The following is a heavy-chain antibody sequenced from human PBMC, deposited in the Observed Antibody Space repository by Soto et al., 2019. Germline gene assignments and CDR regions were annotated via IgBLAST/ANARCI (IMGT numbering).Heavy chain of an antibody. D-gene: IGHD4-17*01. CDR3: ARDGATVTTEGYFDY. CDR1: GFTFSSYG. J-gene: IGHJ4*02. CDR2: IWYDGSNK. V-gene: IGHV3-33*01. Sequence: QVQLVESGGGVVQPGRSLRLSCAASGFTFSSYGMHWVHQAPGKGLEWVAVIWYDGSNKYYADSVKGRFTISRDNSKNTLYLQMNSLRAEDTAVYYCARDGATVTTEGYFDYWGQGTLVTVSS.